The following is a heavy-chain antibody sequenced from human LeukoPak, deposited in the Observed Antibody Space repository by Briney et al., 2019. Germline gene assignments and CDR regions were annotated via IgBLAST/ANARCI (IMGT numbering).Heavy chain of an antibody. CDR2: ISSSGSTI. V-gene: IGHV3-11*01. J-gene: IGHJ6*02. D-gene: IGHD6-13*01. Sequence: GGSLRLSCAASGFTFSDYYMSWIRQAPGKGLEWVSYISSSGSTIYYADSVKGRFTISRDNAKNSLYLQMNSLRAEDTAVYYCARDRAQQLEIYGMDVWGQGTTVTVSS. CDR3: ARDRAQQLEIYGMDV. CDR1: GFTFSDYY.